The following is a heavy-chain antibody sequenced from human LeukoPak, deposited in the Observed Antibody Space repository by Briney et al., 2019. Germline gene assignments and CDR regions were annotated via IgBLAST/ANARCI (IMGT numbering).Heavy chain of an antibody. V-gene: IGHV7-4-1*02. CDR2: INTNTGNP. J-gene: IGHJ4*02. D-gene: IGHD3-16*02. Sequence: ASVKVSCKASGYTFTSYAMNWVRQAPGQGLEWMEWINTNTGNPTYAQGFTGRFVFSLDTSVSTAYLQISSLKAEDTAVYYCARDSHMITFGGVIANVFDYWGQGTLVTVSS. CDR3: ARDSHMITFGGVIANVFDY. CDR1: GYTFTSYA.